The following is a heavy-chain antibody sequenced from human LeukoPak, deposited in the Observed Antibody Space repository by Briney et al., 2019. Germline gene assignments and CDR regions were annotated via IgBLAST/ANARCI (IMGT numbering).Heavy chain of an antibody. V-gene: IGHV4-59*01. CDR2: IYYSGST. CDR3: AGRLWRRDGYNLSAFDI. J-gene: IGHJ3*02. D-gene: IGHD5-24*01. CDR1: GGSISSYY. Sequence: PSETLSLTCTVSGGSISSYYWNWIRQPPGKGLEWIGYIYYSGSTNYNPSLKSRVTISVDTSKNQFSLKLSSVTAADTAVYYCAGRLWRRDGYNLSAFDIWGQGTTVTVSS.